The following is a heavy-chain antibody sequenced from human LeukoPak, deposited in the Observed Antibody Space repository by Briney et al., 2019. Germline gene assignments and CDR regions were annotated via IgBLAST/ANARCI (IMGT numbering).Heavy chain of an antibody. J-gene: IGHJ4*02. Sequence: ASVKVSCKASGYTFTSYYMHWVRQAPGQGLEWMGWINPNSGGTNYAQKFQGRVTMTRDTSISTAYMELSRLRSDDTAVYYCARDKGDYYDSSGYSSYIDYWGQGTLVTVSS. CDR1: GYTFTSYY. CDR3: ARDKGDYYDSSGYSSYIDY. V-gene: IGHV1-2*02. D-gene: IGHD3-22*01. CDR2: INPNSGGT.